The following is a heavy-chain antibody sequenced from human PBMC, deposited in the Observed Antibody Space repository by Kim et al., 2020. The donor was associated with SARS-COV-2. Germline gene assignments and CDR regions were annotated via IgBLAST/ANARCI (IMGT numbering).Heavy chain of an antibody. V-gene: IGHV4-31*03. CDR2: IYYSGST. Sequence: SETLSLTCTVSGGSISSGGYYWSWIRQHPGKGLEWIGYIYYSGSTYYNPSLKSRVTISVDTSKNQFSLKLSSVTAADTAVYYCARDTGEGVSGDYWYFDLWGRGTLVTVSS. J-gene: IGHJ2*01. CDR1: GGSISSGGYY. CDR3: ARDTGEGVSGDYWYFDL. D-gene: IGHD3-16*01.